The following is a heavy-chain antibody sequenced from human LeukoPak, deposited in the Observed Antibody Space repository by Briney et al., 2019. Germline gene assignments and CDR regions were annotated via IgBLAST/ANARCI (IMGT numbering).Heavy chain of an antibody. CDR2: IYPGDSDT. CDR3: ARQESSSWSNSPYYMDV. CDR1: GYSFTSYW. Sequence: GESLKISCKGSGYSFTSYWIGWVRQMPGKGLEWMGIIYPGDSDTRYSPSFQGQVTISADKSISTAYLQWSSLKASDTAMYYCARQESSSWSNSPYYMDVWGKGTTVTVSS. D-gene: IGHD6-13*01. J-gene: IGHJ6*03. V-gene: IGHV5-51*01.